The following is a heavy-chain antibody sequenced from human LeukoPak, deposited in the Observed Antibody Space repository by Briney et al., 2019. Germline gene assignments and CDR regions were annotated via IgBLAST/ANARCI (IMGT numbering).Heavy chain of an antibody. CDR1: GYTFTGYY. V-gene: IGHV1-2*02. CDR2: INPNSGGT. CDR3: ARGTGTTVDWFDP. Sequence: ASVKVSCKASGYTFTGYYMHWVRQAPGQGLEWMGWINPNSGGTNYAQKFQGRVTMTRDTSISTAYMELSRLRSEDTAVYYCARGTGTTVDWFDPWGQGTLVTVSS. J-gene: IGHJ5*02. D-gene: IGHD1-7*01.